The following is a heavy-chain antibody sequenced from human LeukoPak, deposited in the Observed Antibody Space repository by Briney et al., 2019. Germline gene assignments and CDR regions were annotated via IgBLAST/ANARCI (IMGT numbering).Heavy chain of an antibody. CDR3: ARRNAMDV. CDR1: GFIFSDHY. J-gene: IGHJ6*02. CDR2: INRDGSER. V-gene: IGHV3-7*03. Sequence: GGSLRLSCAASGFIFSDHYMDWVRQAPGKGLEWVANINRDGSERYYVDSVKGRFTISRDDAKSSLYLQMNSLRAEDTAVYYCARRNAMDVWGQGTTVTVSS.